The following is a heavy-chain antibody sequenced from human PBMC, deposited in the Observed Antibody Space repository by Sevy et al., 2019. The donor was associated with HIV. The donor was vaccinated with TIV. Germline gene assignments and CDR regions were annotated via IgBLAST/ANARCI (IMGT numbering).Heavy chain of an antibody. D-gene: IGHD2-2*01. CDR1: GFTFSSYT. CDR2: ITSGSTYI. CDR3: ARDVGCSSTSCLLYLDY. V-gene: IGHV3-21*01. J-gene: IGHJ4*02. Sequence: GGSLRLSCAASGFTFSSYTMNWVRQAPGKGLEWVSSITSGSTYIYYADSVKGRFTISRDNAKNSLYLQMNSLRAEDTAVYYCARDVGCSSTSCLLYLDYWGQGSLVTVSS.